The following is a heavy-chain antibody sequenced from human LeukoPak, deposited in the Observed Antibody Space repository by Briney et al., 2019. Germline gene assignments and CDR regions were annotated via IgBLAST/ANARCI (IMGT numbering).Heavy chain of an antibody. V-gene: IGHV4-39*07. CDR1: GGSISSSSYY. CDR2: IYYSGST. Sequence: PSETLSLTCTVSGGSISSSSYYWGWIRQPPGKGLEWIGSIYYSGSTYYNPSLKSRVTISVDTSKNQFSLKLSSVTAADTAVYYCARGRVFVRGVIDYWGQGTLVTVSS. J-gene: IGHJ4*02. D-gene: IGHD3-10*01. CDR3: ARGRVFVRGVIDY.